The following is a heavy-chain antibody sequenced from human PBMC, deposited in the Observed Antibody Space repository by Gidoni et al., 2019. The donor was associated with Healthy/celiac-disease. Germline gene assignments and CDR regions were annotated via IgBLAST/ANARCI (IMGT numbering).Heavy chain of an antibody. CDR3: ARDPSLWDGGSFDY. J-gene: IGHJ4*02. Sequence: EVQLVESGGGLVQPGGSLRLSCSASGFTFSSYWMSWVRQAPGKGLEWVANIKQDGSEKYYVDSVKGRFTISRDNAKNSLYLQMNSLRAEDTAVYYCARDPSLWDGGSFDYWGQGTLVTVSS. V-gene: IGHV3-7*01. CDR1: GFTFSSYW. D-gene: IGHD1-26*01. CDR2: IKQDGSEK.